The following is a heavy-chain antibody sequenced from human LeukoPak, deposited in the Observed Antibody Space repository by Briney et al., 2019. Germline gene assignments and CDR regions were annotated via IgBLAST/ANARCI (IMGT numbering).Heavy chain of an antibody. J-gene: IGHJ3*02. D-gene: IGHD5-24*01. CDR3: ARDPVEMATISRAFDI. Sequence: ASVKVSCKASGYTFTSYYMHWVRQAPGHGLEWMGIINPSGGSTSYAQKFQGRVTMTRDTSTSTVYMELSSLRSEDTAVYYCARDPVEMATISRAFDIWGQGTMVTVSS. CDR1: GYTFTSYY. CDR2: INPSGGST. V-gene: IGHV1-46*01.